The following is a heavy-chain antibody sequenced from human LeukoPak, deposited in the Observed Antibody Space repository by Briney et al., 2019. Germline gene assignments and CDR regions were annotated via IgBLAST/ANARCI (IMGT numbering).Heavy chain of an antibody. J-gene: IGHJ5*02. CDR2: INHSGST. V-gene: IGHV4-34*01. CDR1: GGSFSGYY. Sequence: SETLSLTCAVYGGSFSGYYWSWIRQPPGKGLEWIGEINHSGSTNYNPSLKSRVTISVDTSKNQFSLKLSSVTAADTAVYYCARGWYSSSSTRWFDPWGQGTLVTVSS. D-gene: IGHD6-6*01. CDR3: ARGWYSSSSTRWFDP.